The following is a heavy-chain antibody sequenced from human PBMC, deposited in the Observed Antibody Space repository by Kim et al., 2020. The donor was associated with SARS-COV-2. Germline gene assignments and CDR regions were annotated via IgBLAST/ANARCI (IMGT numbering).Heavy chain of an antibody. CDR1: GFTFDDYA. CDR3: AKDLGPIAVAGPGDY. D-gene: IGHD6-19*01. Sequence: GGSLRLSCAASGFTFDDYAMHWVRQAPGKGLEWVSGISWNSGSIGYADSVKGRFTISRDNAKNSLYLQMNSLRAEDTALYYCAKDLGPIAVAGPGDYWGQGTLVTVSS. V-gene: IGHV3-9*01. CDR2: ISWNSGSI. J-gene: IGHJ4*02.